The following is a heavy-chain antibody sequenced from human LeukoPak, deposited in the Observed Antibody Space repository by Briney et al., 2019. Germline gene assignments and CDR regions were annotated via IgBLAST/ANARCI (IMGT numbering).Heavy chain of an antibody. J-gene: IGHJ4*02. V-gene: IGHV4-34*01. CDR3: ATGLFGQWLVLGY. CDR1: GGSFSGYY. Sequence: SKTLSLTCAVYGGSFSGYYWSWLRQPPGEGLEWIGEINHSGSTNYNPSLKSRVTISVDTSKNQFSLKLSSVAAADTAVYYCATGLFGQWLVLGYWGQGTLVTVSS. CDR2: INHSGST. D-gene: IGHD6-19*01.